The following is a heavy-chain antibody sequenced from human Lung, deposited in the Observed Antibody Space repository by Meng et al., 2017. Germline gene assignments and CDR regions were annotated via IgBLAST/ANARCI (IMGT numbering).Heavy chain of an antibody. J-gene: IGHJ4*02. CDR2: IYHSGST. CDR1: GGSISSDNW. V-gene: IGHV4-4*02. D-gene: IGHD2-21*01. Sequence: QGRLQEPGPGLVNPSGTRSLTCAVSGGSISSDNWWSWVRQPPGKGLEWIGEIYHSGSTNYNPSLKSRITISVDKPKNQFSLTLSSVTAADTAVYYCTKNDFYCLGYWGQGTLVTVSS. CDR3: TKNDFYCLGY.